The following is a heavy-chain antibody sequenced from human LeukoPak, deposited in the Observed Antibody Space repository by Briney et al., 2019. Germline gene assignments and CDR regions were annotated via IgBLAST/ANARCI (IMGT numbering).Heavy chain of an antibody. D-gene: IGHD2-2*01. CDR3: ARDLVVVPAEFDP. J-gene: IGHJ5*02. Sequence: VASVKVSCKASGYTFTSYGISWVRQAPGQGLEWMGWISAYNGNTNYAQKLQGRVTMTTDTSTSTAYMELRSLRSDDTAVYYCARDLVVVPAEFDPWGQGTLVIVSS. V-gene: IGHV1-18*01. CDR1: GYTFTSYG. CDR2: ISAYNGNT.